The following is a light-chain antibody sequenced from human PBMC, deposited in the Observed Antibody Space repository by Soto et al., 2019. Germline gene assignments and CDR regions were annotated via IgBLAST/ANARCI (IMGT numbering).Light chain of an antibody. CDR1: QTISMC. CDR3: QQLNGYPLT. V-gene: IGKV1-5*01. J-gene: IGKJ3*01. Sequence: DNQMTQSPCTLSGSVVDRVTITCRASQTISMCLSWYQQKPGQAPKLLIYAASTLHSGIPSRFSGSGSGTDFTLTISSLQPEDFATYYCQQLNGYPLTFGQGTQVDIK. CDR2: AAS.